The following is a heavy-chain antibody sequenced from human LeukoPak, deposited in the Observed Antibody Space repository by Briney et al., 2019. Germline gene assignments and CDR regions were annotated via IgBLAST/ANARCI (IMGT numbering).Heavy chain of an antibody. D-gene: IGHD6-13*01. Sequence: PGGSLRLSCAASGFTFSSYAMHWVRQAPGKGLEWVAVISYDGSNKYYADSVKGRFTNSRDNSKNTLYLQINSLRAEDTAVYYCARGGYSSSGDYYYYYGMDVWGQGTTVTVSS. CDR1: GFTFSSYA. V-gene: IGHV3-30-3*01. J-gene: IGHJ6*02. CDR3: ARGGYSSSGDYYYYYGMDV. CDR2: ISYDGSNK.